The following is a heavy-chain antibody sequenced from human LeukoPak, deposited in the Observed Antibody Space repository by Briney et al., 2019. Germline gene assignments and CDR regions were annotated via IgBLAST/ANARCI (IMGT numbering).Heavy chain of an antibody. Sequence: PGGSLRLSCAAPRFTFSDYYMTWIRQAPGKGLEWVSYISRSGSTTYYADSVKGRFTISRDNAKNSPYLQMNNLRAEDTAVYYCAGEWELRGGYYYGLDVWGQGTTVTVSS. CDR1: RFTFSDYY. CDR3: AGEWELRGGYYYGLDV. CDR2: ISRSGSTT. D-gene: IGHD1-26*01. J-gene: IGHJ6*02. V-gene: IGHV3-11*01.